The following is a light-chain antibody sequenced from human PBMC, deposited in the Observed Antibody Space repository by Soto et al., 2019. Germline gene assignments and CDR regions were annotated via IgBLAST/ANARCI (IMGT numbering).Light chain of an antibody. J-gene: IGKJ4*01. CDR2: DSS. Sequence: EIVLTQSPGTLSLSPGERATLSCRASQSLSSNFLAWYQQKPGQPPRLLIYDSSTRATGFPDRFSGSGSGTDFTLTISRLEPEDFAVYHCQQYGDSPLTFGGGTKVDIK. CDR1: QSLSSNF. CDR3: QQYGDSPLT. V-gene: IGKV3-20*01.